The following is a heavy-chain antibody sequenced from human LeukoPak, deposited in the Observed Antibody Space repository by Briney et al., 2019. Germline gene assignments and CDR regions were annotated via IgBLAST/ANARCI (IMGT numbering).Heavy chain of an antibody. J-gene: IGHJ3*02. Sequence: ETGGSLRLSCAASGFTFSSYSMNWVRQAPGKGLEWVSSISSSSSYIYYADSVKGRFTISRDNAKNSLYLQMNSLRAEDTAVYYCARDQGVLLWFGEFGDAFDIWGQGTMVTVSS. CDR2: ISSSSSYI. V-gene: IGHV3-21*01. CDR3: ARDQGVLLWFGEFGDAFDI. D-gene: IGHD3-10*01. CDR1: GFTFSSYS.